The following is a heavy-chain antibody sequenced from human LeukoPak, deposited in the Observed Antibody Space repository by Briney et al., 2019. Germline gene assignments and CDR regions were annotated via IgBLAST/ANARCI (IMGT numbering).Heavy chain of an antibody. CDR3: ARLSVTTTFFDY. CDR1: GGSISSYC. D-gene: IGHD4-17*01. V-gene: IGHV4-59*08. Sequence: SETLSLTCTVSGGSISSYCWSWIRQPPGKGLEWIGYIYYSGSANYNPSLKSRATISVDTSKKQFSLKVSSVTAADTAVYYCARLSVTTTFFDYWGQGTLVTVSS. CDR2: IYYSGSA. J-gene: IGHJ4*02.